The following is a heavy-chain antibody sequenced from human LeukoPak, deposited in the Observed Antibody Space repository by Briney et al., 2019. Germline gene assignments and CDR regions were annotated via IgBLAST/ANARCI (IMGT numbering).Heavy chain of an antibody. J-gene: IGHJ4*02. D-gene: IGHD4-17*01. Sequence: GGSLRLSCAASGFTFSSYAMYWVRQAPGKGLEYVSAISSNGGSTYYANSVKGRFTISRDNSKNTLYLQMGSLRAEDMAVYYCARARYPNDYGVQGNYFDYWGQGTLVTVSS. V-gene: IGHV3-64*01. CDR3: ARARYPNDYGVQGNYFDY. CDR2: ISSNGGST. CDR1: GFTFSSYA.